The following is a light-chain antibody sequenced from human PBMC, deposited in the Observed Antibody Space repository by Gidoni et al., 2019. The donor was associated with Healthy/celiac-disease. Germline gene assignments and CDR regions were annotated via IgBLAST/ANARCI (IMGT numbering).Light chain of an antibody. Sequence: DIQMTQSPSSLSASVGDRVTITCRASQSISSYLNWYQQKPGKAPKLLIYAASSLQSGVPSRLIGSGSGTDFTLTISSLQPEDFATYYCQQSYSTPLTFGGGTKVEIK. J-gene: IGKJ4*01. CDR2: AAS. V-gene: IGKV1-39*01. CDR1: QSISSY. CDR3: QQSYSTPLT.